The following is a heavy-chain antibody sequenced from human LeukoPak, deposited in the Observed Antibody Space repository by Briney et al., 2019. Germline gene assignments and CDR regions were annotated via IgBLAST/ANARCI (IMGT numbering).Heavy chain of an antibody. CDR1: GGSFSGYY. CDR2: INHSGST. CDR3: ARSSLGIAAKTLDY. D-gene: IGHD6-13*01. J-gene: IGHJ4*02. Sequence: SETLSLTCAVYGGSFSGYYWSWIRQPPGKGLEWIGEINHSGSTNYNPSLKSRVTISVDTSKNQFSLKLSSVTAADTAVYYCARSSLGIAAKTLDYWGQGTLVTVSS. V-gene: IGHV4-34*01.